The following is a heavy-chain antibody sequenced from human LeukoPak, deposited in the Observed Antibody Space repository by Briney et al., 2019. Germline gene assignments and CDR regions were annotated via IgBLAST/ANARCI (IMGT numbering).Heavy chain of an antibody. CDR1: GGSFSGYY. CDR2: INHSGST. D-gene: IGHD3-22*01. CDR3: ARGGGYYDSSGYPSPYYYYGMDV. Sequence: SETLSLTCAVYGGSFSGYYWSWIRQPPGKGLEWIGEINHSGSTNYNPSLKSRVTISVDTSKNQFSLKLSSVTAADTAVYYCARGGGYYDSSGYPSPYYYYGMDVWGQGTTVTVSS. J-gene: IGHJ6*02. V-gene: IGHV4-34*01.